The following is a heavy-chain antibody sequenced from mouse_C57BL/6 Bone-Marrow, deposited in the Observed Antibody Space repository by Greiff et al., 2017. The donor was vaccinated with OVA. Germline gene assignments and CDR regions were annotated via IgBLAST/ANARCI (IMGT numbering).Heavy chain of an antibody. CDR1: GYTFTEYT. CDR2: FYPGSGSI. J-gene: IGHJ4*01. V-gene: IGHV1-62-2*01. CDR3: ARQIGDYYAMDY. D-gene: IGHD3-1*01. Sequence: VMLVESGAELVKPGASVKLSCKASGYTFTEYTIHWVKQRSGQGLEWIGWFYPGSGSIKYNEKFKDKATLTADKSSSTVYMELSRLTSEDSAVYFCARQIGDYYAMDYWGQGTSVTVSS.